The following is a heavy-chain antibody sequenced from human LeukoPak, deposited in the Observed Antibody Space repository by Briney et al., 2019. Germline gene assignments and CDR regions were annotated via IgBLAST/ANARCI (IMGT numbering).Heavy chain of an antibody. J-gene: IGHJ4*02. D-gene: IGHD4-11*01. CDR3: AKEAGDRLPFDY. CDR2: VTASGDVA. V-gene: IGHV3-23*01. CDR1: QFTSNNFG. Sequence: GGSLRLSCAASQFTSNNFGMAWVRQAPGKGLEWVSAVTASGDVAWYADSVKGRFTISRDNSKNTLYLQMTSLRADDTALYFCAKEAGDRLPFDYWGQGALVTVSS.